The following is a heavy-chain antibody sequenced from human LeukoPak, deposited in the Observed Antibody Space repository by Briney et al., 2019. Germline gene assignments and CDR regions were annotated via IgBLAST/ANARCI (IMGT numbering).Heavy chain of an antibody. CDR1: GGTSTGYT. V-gene: IGHV1-69*13. D-gene: IGHD6-13*01. CDR2: IIPIFRTP. Sequence: GASVKVSCKASGGTSTGYTVSWVRQAPGQGLEWMGGIIPIFRTPKYAQKFQGRVTITADESTTTAYMELSSLRSEDTALYYCARDSAYSSSWYFSWFDPWGQGTLVTVSS. CDR3: ARDSAYSSSWYFSWFDP. J-gene: IGHJ5*02.